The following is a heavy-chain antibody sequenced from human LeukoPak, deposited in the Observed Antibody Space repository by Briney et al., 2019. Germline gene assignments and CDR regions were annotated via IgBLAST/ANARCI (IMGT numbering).Heavy chain of an antibody. V-gene: IGHV3-21*01. CDR3: ASSNYYDSSGYSYFDL. J-gene: IGHJ4*02. CDR2: ISTSSYYI. D-gene: IGHD3-22*01. Sequence: GGSLRLSWAASGFTFSSFTMNWVRQAPGKGLEWVSSISTSSYYIYYADSVKGRFTISRDNDNNSLYLQMNSLRADDTAVYYCASSNYYDSSGYSYFDLWGQGTLITVSS. CDR1: GFTFSSFT.